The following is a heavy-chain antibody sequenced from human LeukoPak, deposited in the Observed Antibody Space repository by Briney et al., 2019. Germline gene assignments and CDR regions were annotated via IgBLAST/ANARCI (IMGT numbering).Heavy chain of an antibody. D-gene: IGHD6-6*01. J-gene: IGHJ6*03. CDR3: ARDLSRGLAARVPMDV. V-gene: IGHV1-18*01. CDR1: GYTFTTYG. CDR2: ISAYNGNT. Sequence: ASVKVSCKASGYTFTTYGISWVRQAPGQGLEWMGWISAYNGNTNYAQKLQGRVTMTTDTSTSTAYMELRSLRSDDTAVYYCARDLSRGLAARVPMDVWDKGTTVTVSS.